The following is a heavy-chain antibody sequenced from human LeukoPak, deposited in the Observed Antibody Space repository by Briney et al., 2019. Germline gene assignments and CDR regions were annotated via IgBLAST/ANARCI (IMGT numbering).Heavy chain of an antibody. V-gene: IGHV3-9*03. D-gene: IGHD2-15*01. J-gene: IGHJ4*02. CDR2: ISWNSGTI. Sequence: GGSLRLSCAASGFIFDDYAMHWVRQAPGKGLEWVPGISWNSGTIGYADSVKGRFTISRDNAKNSLFLQMNSPRPEDMALYYCAKDVSLGYCSGGSCSAHFDYWGQGTLVTVSS. CDR1: GFIFDDYA. CDR3: AKDVSLGYCSGGSCSAHFDY.